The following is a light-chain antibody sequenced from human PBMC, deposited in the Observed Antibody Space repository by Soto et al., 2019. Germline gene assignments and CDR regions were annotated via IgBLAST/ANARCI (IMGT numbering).Light chain of an antibody. CDR1: SSDVGGYNY. V-gene: IGLV2-8*01. CDR3: CSYGGRTNLF. CDR2: EVS. Sequence: QSALTQPPSASGSPGQSVTISCTGTSSDVGGYNYVSWFQQHPGKAPKLIIYEVSERPSGVPDRFSGSKSGNTASLTVSGPQAEDEGAYYCCSYGGRTNLFFGGGTKLNVL. J-gene: IGLJ2*01.